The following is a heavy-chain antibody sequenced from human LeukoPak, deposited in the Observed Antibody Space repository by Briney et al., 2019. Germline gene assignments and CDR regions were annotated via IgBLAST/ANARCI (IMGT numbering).Heavy chain of an antibody. V-gene: IGHV1-18*01. D-gene: IGHD6-13*01. CDR1: GYRFSSYG. CDR3: AREPQQMVRTDNWFDP. J-gene: IGHJ5*02. Sequence: ASVKVSCKTSGYRFSSYGLSWVRQAPGQGPEWMGWISTYNTNRKYAQRFQDRLTLITDTSTATAYMELKGLRYNDTAVYYCAREPQQMVRTDNWFDPWGQGTLVTVSS. CDR2: ISTYNTNR.